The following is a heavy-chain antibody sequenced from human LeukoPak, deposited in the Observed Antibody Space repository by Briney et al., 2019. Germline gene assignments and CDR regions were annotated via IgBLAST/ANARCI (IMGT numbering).Heavy chain of an antibody. Sequence: SETLSLTCAVYGGSFSGYYWSWIRQPPGKGLEWIGEINHSGSTNYNPSLKSRVTISVDTSKNQFSLKLSSVTAADTAVYYCARRTILTGSGYWGQGTLVTVSS. CDR2: INHSGST. V-gene: IGHV4-34*01. CDR1: GGSFSGYY. J-gene: IGHJ4*02. D-gene: IGHD3-9*01. CDR3: ARRTILTGSGY.